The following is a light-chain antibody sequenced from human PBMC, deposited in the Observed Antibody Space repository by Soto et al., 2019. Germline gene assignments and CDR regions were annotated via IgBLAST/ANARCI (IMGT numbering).Light chain of an antibody. CDR2: GSS. CDR3: QQYTNWPPWT. J-gene: IGKJ1*01. CDR1: QSVRSN. Sequence: EIVMTQSPATLSVSPGERATLSFRASQSVRSNLAWYQQKPGQAPRLLIYGSSTRATGIPARFSGSGSGTAFTLTISSLQYEDFAVYYCQQYTNWPPWTFGQGTKVEIK. V-gene: IGKV3-15*01.